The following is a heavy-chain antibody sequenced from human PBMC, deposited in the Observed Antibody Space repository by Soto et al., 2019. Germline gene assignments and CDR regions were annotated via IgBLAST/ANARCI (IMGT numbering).Heavy chain of an antibody. J-gene: IGHJ5*02. Sequence: SETLSLTCAVSGVSIGSPNWLTWVRQAPGKGLEWIGEMWPSGGTTYNPSLRNRVTISVDNSKNHLSLTLTSVTAADTAIYYCARCLHCSNGGRFDPWXQGALVTVSS. V-gene: IGHV4-4*02. CDR1: GVSIGSPNW. CDR2: MWPSGGT. D-gene: IGHD2-8*01. CDR3: ARCLHCSNGGRFDP.